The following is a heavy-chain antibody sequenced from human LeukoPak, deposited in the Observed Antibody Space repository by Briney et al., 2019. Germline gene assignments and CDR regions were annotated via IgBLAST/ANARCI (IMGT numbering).Heavy chain of an antibody. CDR3: ARDRTLGYCSSTSCYWGWFDP. CDR1: GGSISSYY. D-gene: IGHD2-2*01. CDR2: IYTSGST. J-gene: IGHJ5*02. Sequence: SETLSLTCTVSGGSISSYYWSWIRQPAGKGLKWIGRIYTSGSTNYNPSLKSRVTMSVDTSKNQFSLKLSSVTAADTAVYYCARDRTLGYCSSTSCYWGWFDPWGQGTLVTVSS. V-gene: IGHV4-4*07.